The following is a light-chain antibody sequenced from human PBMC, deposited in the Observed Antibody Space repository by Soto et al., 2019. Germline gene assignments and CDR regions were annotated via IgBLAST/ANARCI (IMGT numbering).Light chain of an antibody. Sequence: DIQMTQSPSSLSASVGDRVTITCRASQGIGTYLAWYQQKPGKVPKLLIYAASTLQSGVPSRFSGSGSGTDFTITIRSLQPEDVATYYCQKYNSAPWTFGQGTKVEIK. CDR1: QGIGTY. J-gene: IGKJ1*01. CDR2: AAS. CDR3: QKYNSAPWT. V-gene: IGKV1-27*01.